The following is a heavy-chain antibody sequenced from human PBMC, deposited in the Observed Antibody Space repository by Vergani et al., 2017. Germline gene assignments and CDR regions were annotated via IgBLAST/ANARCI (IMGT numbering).Heavy chain of an antibody. CDR1: GASITSGSFY. V-gene: IGHV4-61*02. J-gene: IGHJ5*02. CDR3: VRDSWRSDRRGVYWFDT. CDR2: IHASGTK. Sequence: QVHLHEAGPGLVKPSQTLSLTCTVSGASITSGSFYWSWIRQPAGKGLEWIGRIHASGTKNYNPSLRSRVTLSVDTSKNQLSLKMISMTAADTAVYYCVRDSWRSDRRGVYWFDTWGQGTLVSVSS. D-gene: IGHD3-10*01.